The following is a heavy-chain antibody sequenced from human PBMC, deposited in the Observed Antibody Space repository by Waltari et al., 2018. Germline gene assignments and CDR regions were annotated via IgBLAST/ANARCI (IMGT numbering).Heavy chain of an antibody. CDR3: ARDRRDARGY. Sequence: VQLVQSGGGLVKPGGSLRLSCAASGFRFNRYSMQWVRQAPGKGLEWVGACSSSSSDKYYAESVKGRVTISRDKAKNTLYLQRNSLRAEDTAVYYCARDRRDARGYWGQGTLVTVSS. CDR1: GFRFNRYS. V-gene: IGHV3-21*01. J-gene: IGHJ4*02. CDR2: CSSSSSDK.